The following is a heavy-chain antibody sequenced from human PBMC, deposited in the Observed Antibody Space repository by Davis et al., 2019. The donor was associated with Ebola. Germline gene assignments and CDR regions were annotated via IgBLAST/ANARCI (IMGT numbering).Heavy chain of an antibody. CDR2: IYHSGST. V-gene: IGHV4-4*02. CDR3: ARGGIQLWSSFDY. CDR1: GGSISSSNW. J-gene: IGHJ4*02. Sequence: MPSETLSLTCAVSGGSISSSNWWSWVRQPPGKGLEWIGEIYHSGSTNYNPSLKSRVTISVDKSKNQFSLKLSSVTAVDTAVYYCARGGIQLWSSFDYWSQGTLVTVSS. D-gene: IGHD5-18*01.